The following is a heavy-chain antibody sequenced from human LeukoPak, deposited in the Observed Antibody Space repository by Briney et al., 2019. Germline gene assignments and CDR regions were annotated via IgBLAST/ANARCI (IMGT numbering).Heavy chain of an antibody. D-gene: IGHD3-10*01. CDR1: GFTFSDYH. CDR2: INTDGSST. J-gene: IGHJ4*02. CDR3: ARGMTYWSGSGKFDY. V-gene: IGHV3-74*03. Sequence: GGSLRLSCAASGFTFSDYHMHWVSQPPGREPLWVARINTDGSSTTYADSVKGRFSISRDNAKNTLFLQMNSLRAEDTAVYYCARGMTYWSGSGKFDYWGQGSLVTVSS.